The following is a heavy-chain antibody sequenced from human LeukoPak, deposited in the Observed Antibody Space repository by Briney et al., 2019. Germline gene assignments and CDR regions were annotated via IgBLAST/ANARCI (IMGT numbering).Heavy chain of an antibody. V-gene: IGHV3-13*01. J-gene: IGHJ3*02. CDR3: ARAGYSYGYKGGDAFDI. Sequence: GGSLRLSCAASGFTFSSYDMHWVRQATGKGLEWVSAIGTAGDTYYPGSVKGRFTISRENAKNSLYLQMNSLRAGDTAVYYCARAGYSYGYKGGDAFDIWGQGTMVTVSS. D-gene: IGHD5-18*01. CDR2: IGTAGDT. CDR1: GFTFSSYD.